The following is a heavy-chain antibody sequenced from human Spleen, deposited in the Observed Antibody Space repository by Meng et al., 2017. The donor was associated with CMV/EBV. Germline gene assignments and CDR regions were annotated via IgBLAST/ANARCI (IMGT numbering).Heavy chain of an antibody. J-gene: IGHJ4*02. CDR3: ARDLGSGYVDY. V-gene: IGHV4-34*01. CDR1: GEPFTNYY. D-gene: IGHD3-16*01. CDR2: ISQSGSA. Sequence: LICAAYGEPFTNYYWSWIRHPPGKRLEWIGEISQSGSANYNSYFMSRVTISIDASRKRLSLNLTSVTAADTAMYYCARDLGSGYVDYWDQGTLVTVSS.